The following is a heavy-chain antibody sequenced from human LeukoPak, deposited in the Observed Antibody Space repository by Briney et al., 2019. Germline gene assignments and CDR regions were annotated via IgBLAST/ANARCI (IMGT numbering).Heavy chain of an antibody. Sequence: SETLSLTCTVSGGSISVSSYYWGWIRQPPGKGLEWIGNIFYNGKTYYNPSLKSRVTISVDTSKNQFSLKLRSVTAADTAVYYCARPGVGSGRYGAFDIWGQGTLVIVSS. V-gene: IGHV4-39*01. J-gene: IGHJ3*02. D-gene: IGHD5-18*01. CDR3: ARPGVGSGRYGAFDI. CDR2: IFYNGKT. CDR1: GGSISVSSYY.